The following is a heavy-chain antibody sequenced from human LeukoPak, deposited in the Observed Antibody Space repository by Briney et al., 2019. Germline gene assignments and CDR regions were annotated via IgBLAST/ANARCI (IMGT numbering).Heavy chain of an antibody. CDR1: GFPFGDYF. CDR2: ISGRSGVI. V-gene: IGHV3-11*01. Sequence: GGSLRLSCAASGFPFGDYFMTWIRQAPGKGPEWVSHISGRSGVISYADSVKGRFTISRDNAKNSVYLQMNGLRAGDTGVYYCARAGGTGFWSGPDNYGLDVWGQGTTVTVFS. CDR3: ARAGGTGFWSGPDNYGLDV. J-gene: IGHJ6*02. D-gene: IGHD3-3*01.